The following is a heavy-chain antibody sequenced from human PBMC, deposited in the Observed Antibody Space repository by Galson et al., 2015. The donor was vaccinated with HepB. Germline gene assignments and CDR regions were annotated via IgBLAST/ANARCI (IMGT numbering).Heavy chain of an antibody. V-gene: IGHV1-69*13. CDR3: ATLGSCSNTDCREGWSYYYYMDV. CDR2: IIPIFGAA. Sequence: SVKVSCKASGGILTTHAISWVRQAPGQGLEWMGGIIPIFGAARYAEKFQGRVTITADESTSTAYMDLASLRSEDTAMYYCATLGSCSNTDCREGWSYYYYMDVWGKGTTVTVSS. D-gene: IGHD2-2*01. J-gene: IGHJ6*03. CDR1: GGILTTHA.